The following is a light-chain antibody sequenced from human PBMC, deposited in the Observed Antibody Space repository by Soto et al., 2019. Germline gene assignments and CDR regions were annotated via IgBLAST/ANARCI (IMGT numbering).Light chain of an antibody. CDR1: QDIRKF. J-gene: IGKJ2*01. CDR3: QQYDNLPYT. V-gene: IGKV1-33*01. CDR2: DAS. Sequence: DIEMTQPPSSFSASVGDRVTITCQASQDIRKFLNWFQQRPGAAPKLLIYDASNLETGVPSRFSAGGSGTHFTFTITSLQPEDTGTYFCQQYDNLPYTFAQGTKVEI.